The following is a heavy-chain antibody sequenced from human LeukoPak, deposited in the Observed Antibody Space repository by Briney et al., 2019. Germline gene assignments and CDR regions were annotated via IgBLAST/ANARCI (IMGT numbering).Heavy chain of an antibody. D-gene: IGHD6-13*01. CDR3: AREGTAGTAFDI. Sequence: KTSETLSLTCTVSGGSISSYYWSWIRQPPGKGLEWIGYIYYSGSTNYNPSLKSRVTISADTSKNQFSLKLSSVTAADTAVYYCAREGTAGTAFDIWGQGTMVTVSS. J-gene: IGHJ3*02. V-gene: IGHV4-59*01. CDR1: GGSISSYY. CDR2: IYYSGST.